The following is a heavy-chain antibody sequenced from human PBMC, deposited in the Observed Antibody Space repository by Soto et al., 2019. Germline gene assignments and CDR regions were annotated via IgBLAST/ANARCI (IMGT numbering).Heavy chain of an antibody. CDR1: GFTFSSYG. D-gene: IGHD3-22*01. V-gene: IGHV3-33*01. J-gene: IGHJ4*02. CDR2: IWYDGSNK. CDR3: ARGGSSGYYFDY. Sequence: QVQLVESGGGVLQPGRSLRLSCAASGFTFSSYGMHWVRQAPGKGLEWVAVIWYDGSNKYYADSVKGRFTISRDNSKNTLYLQMNSLRAEDTAVYYCARGGSSGYYFDYWGQGTLVTVSS.